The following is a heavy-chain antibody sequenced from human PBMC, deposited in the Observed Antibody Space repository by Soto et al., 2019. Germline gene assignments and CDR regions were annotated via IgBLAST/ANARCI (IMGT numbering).Heavy chain of an antibody. D-gene: IGHD1-20*01. CDR1: GFTFDDYA. CDR3: ALIAWAYNWNYAYYGMDV. CDR2: ISWNSGSI. J-gene: IGHJ6*02. V-gene: IGHV3-9*01. Sequence: GGSLRLSCAASGFTFDDYAMHWVRQAPGKGLEWVSGISWNSGSIGYADSVKGRFTISRDNAKNSLYLQMNSLRAEDTALYYCALIAWAYNWNYAYYGMDVWGLGTTVTVS.